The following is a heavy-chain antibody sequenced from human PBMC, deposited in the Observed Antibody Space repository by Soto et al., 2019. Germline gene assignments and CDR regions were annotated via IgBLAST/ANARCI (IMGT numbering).Heavy chain of an antibody. CDR1: GFTFSSYS. Sequence: PGGSLRLSCAASGFTFSSYSMNWVRQAPGKGLEWVSYISSSSSTIYYADSVKGRFTISRDNAKNSLYLQMNSLRAEDTAVYYCARHAVHSSGFTDYWGQGTLVTVSS. D-gene: IGHD6-19*01. J-gene: IGHJ4*02. CDR3: ARHAVHSSGFTDY. CDR2: ISSSSSTI. V-gene: IGHV3-48*01.